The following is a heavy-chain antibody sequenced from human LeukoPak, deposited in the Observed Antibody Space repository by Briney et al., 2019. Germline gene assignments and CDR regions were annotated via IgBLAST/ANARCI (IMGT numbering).Heavy chain of an antibody. Sequence: GGSLSLSCAASGFTFSSYWMSWVRQAPGKGLEWVANIKQDGSERYYVDSVKGRFTISRDNAKNSLYLQMNSLRAEDTAVYYCARVNYYGSGSYYRYYYYYGMDVWGQGTTVTVSS. CDR3: ARVNYYGSGSYYRYYYYYGMDV. CDR2: IKQDGSER. D-gene: IGHD3-10*01. V-gene: IGHV3-7*01. J-gene: IGHJ6*02. CDR1: GFTFSSYW.